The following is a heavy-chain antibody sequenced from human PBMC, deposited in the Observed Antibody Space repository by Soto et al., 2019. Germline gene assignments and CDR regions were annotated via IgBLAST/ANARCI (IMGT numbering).Heavy chain of an antibody. J-gene: IGHJ6*02. CDR1: GSTFTSYG. Sequence: QVQLVQSGAEVKKPGASVKVSCKASGSTFTSYGISRVRQAPGQGLEWMGWISAYNGNTNYAQKLQGRVTITTDTTTTKAYRVVGSLRSDDTAVYYCAREGGGGWGAILRGYYYYYGMDVWGQGTTFTVSS. CDR2: ISAYNGNT. V-gene: IGHV1-18*01. D-gene: IGHD2-2*02. CDR3: AREGGGGWGAILRGYYYYYGMDV.